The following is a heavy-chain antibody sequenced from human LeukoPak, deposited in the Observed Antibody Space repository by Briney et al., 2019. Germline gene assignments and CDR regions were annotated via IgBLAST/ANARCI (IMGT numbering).Heavy chain of an antibody. D-gene: IGHD2-2*01. Sequence: PGGSLRLSCAASGFTFSGYSMAWVRQTPGKGLEWVSAITGSGDATYYTDSVKGRFTISRDNSKNTLYLQMNSLRAEDTALYYCAEDGLSYDLSTHIYYCDYWGQGTLVAVSS. J-gene: IGHJ4*02. CDR2: ITGSGDAT. CDR1: GFTFSGYS. V-gene: IGHV3-23*01. CDR3: AEDGLSYDLSTHIYYCDY.